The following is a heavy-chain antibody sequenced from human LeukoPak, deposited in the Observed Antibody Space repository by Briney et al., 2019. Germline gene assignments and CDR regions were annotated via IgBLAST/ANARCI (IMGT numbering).Heavy chain of an antibody. V-gene: IGHV1-69*05. CDR3: ARDKCSSTSCHNGFVP. D-gene: IGHD2-2*01. Sequence: SVKVSCKASGGTFSSYAISWVRQAPGQGLEWMGGIIPIFGTANYAQKFQGRVTITTDESTSTAYMELSSLRSEDTAVYYCARDKCSSTSCHNGFVPWGQGTLVTVPS. J-gene: IGHJ5*02. CDR1: GGTFSSYA. CDR2: IIPIFGTA.